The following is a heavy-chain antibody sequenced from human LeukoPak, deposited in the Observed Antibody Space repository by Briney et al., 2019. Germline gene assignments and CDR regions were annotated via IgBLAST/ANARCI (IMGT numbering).Heavy chain of an antibody. CDR1: GYTFTSYG. CDR2: MNPNSGNT. CDR3: ARGSRLDDY. J-gene: IGHJ4*02. Sequence: GASVKVSCKASGYTFTSYGINWVRQATGQGLGLMGWMNPNSGNTGYTQKFQGRVTMTRNTSTRTAYMELSSLRSEDTDVYYCARGSRLDDYWGQGTLVTVSS. V-gene: IGHV1-8*01. D-gene: IGHD2-2*01.